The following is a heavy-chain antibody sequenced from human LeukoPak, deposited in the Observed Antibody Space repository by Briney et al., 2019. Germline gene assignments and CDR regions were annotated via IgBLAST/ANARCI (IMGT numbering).Heavy chain of an antibody. CDR1: GGSFSGYC. CDR2: INHSGST. V-gene: IGHV4-34*01. D-gene: IGHD3-22*01. J-gene: IGHJ4*02. Sequence: SETLSLTCAVYGGSFSGYCWSWIRQPPGKGLEWIGEINHSGSTNYNPSLKSRVTISVDTSRNQFSLKLSSVTAADTAVYYCASGPYDSSGYYFDYWGQGTLVTVSS. CDR3: ASGPYDSSGYYFDY.